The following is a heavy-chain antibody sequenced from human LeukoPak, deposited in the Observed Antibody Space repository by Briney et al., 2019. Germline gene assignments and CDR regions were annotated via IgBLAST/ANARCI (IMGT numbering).Heavy chain of an antibody. J-gene: IGHJ4*02. CDR1: GGSISSGGYS. CDR2: IYHSGST. V-gene: IGHV4-30-2*01. Sequence: PSETLSLTCAVSGGSISSGGYSWSWIRQPPGKGLEWIGYIYHSGSTYYNPSLKSRVTISVDRSKNQFSLKLSSVTAADTAVYYCASSIAARVYWGQGTLVTVSS. D-gene: IGHD6-6*01. CDR3: ASSIAARVY.